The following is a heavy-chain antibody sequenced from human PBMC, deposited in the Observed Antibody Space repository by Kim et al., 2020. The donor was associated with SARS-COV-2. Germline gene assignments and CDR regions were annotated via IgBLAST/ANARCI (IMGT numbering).Heavy chain of an antibody. CDR3: ARNGGSYTFDF. J-gene: IGHJ4*02. Sequence: SETLSLTCTVSGTPISSHYWSWFRQPPGKGLEWIGHFYHSGSADYNSPLKSRVIISADTSKSQLSLELGSATAADTAVYYCARNGGSYTFDFWGQGILV. CDR2: FYHSGSA. V-gene: IGHV4-59*11. D-gene: IGHD3-16*01. CDR1: GTPISSHY.